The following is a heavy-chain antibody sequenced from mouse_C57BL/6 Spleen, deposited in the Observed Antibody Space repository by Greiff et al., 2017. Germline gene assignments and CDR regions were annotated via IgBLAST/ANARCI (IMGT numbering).Heavy chain of an antibody. D-gene: IGHD1-1*01. Sequence: VQLQQSGPELVKPGASVKISCKASGYAFSSSWMNWVKQRPGKGLEWIGRIYPGDGDTNYNGKFKGKATLTADKSSSTAYMQLSSLTSEDSAVYFCARGYGSSYDYWYFDVWVTGTTVTVSS. CDR3: ARGYGSSYDYWYFDV. J-gene: IGHJ1*03. CDR2: IYPGDGDT. CDR1: GYAFSSSW. V-gene: IGHV1-82*01.